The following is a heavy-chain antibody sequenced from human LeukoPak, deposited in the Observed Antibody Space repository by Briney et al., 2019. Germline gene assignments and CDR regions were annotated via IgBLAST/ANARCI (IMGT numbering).Heavy chain of an antibody. CDR1: GGSISSYY. D-gene: IGHD5-12*01. V-gene: IGHV4-59*01. CDR3: ARRGHYSGYDYDY. CDR2: IYYSGST. Sequence: SETLSLTCTVSGGSISSYYWSWIRQPPGKGLEWIGYIYYSGSTSYNPSLKSRVTISVDTSKNQFSLKLSSVTAADTAVYYCARRGHYSGYDYDYWGQGTLVTVSS. J-gene: IGHJ4*02.